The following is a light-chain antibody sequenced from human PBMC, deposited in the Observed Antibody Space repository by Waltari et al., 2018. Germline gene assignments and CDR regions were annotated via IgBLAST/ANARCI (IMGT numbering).Light chain of an antibody. CDR3: LLSYSGAVV. V-gene: IGLV7-46*01. Sequence: QAVVTQEPSLTVSPGGTVTLTCGSSTGAVTRXXXXXLFQQKPGPAPRTLIYDASNKHSWTPARFSGSLRGGKAALPLSGARPEDEAEYYCLLSYSGAVVFGGGTKLTVL. CDR1: TGAVTRXXX. J-gene: IGLJ2*01. CDR2: DAS.